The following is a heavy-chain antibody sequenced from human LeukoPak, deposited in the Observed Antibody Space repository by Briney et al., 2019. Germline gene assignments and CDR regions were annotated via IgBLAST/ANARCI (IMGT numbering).Heavy chain of an antibody. CDR1: GGSFSGYY. J-gene: IGHJ4*02. D-gene: IGHD2-2*01. CDR3: AKSEGVPAATFFFDY. CDR2: INHSGST. V-gene: IGHV4-34*01. Sequence: SETLSLTCAVYGGSFSGYYWSWIRQPPGKGLEWIGEINHSGSTNYNPSLKSRVTISVDTSKNQFSLKLSSVTAADTAVYYCAKSEGVPAATFFFDYWGQGTLVTVSS.